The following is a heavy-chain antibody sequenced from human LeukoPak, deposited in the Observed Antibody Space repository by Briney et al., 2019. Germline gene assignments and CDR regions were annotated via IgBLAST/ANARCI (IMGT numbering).Heavy chain of an antibody. D-gene: IGHD2-2*01. J-gene: IGHJ5*02. CDR3: ARRLTQYDCFDP. V-gene: IGHV6-1*01. CDR2: TSYRSTWYN. Sequence: SQTLSLTCAISGDSVSSNSVTWNWIRQSPSRGLEWLGRTSYRSTWYNDYAVSVRGRITVNPDTSKNQFSLHLNSVTPEDTAVYYCARRLTQYDCFDPWGQGILVTVSS. CDR1: GDSVSSNSVT.